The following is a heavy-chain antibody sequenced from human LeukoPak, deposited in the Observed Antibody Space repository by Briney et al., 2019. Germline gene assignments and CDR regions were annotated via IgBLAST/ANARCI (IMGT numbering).Heavy chain of an antibody. Sequence: GGSLRLSCSASGFTFSSYAMHWARQAPGKGLEYVSSITSNGDTTYYTDSVKGRFTISRDNSKNTLYLQMSSLRAEDTAVYYCLKDRLGTGDYWGQGTLVSVSS. CDR2: ITSNGDTT. J-gene: IGHJ4*02. V-gene: IGHV3-64D*06. D-gene: IGHD7-27*01. CDR3: LKDRLGTGDY. CDR1: GFTFSSYA.